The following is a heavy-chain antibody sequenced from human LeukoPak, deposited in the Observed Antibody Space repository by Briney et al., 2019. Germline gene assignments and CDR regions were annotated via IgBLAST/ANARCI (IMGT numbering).Heavy chain of an antibody. CDR3: ARDQLALNAFDI. CDR1: GGSISSHY. CDR2: ISYIGST. D-gene: IGHD1-1*01. J-gene: IGHJ3*02. V-gene: IGHV4-59*11. Sequence: SETLSLTCTVSGGSISSHYWSWIRQPPGKGLEWIGYISYIGSTNYSPSLKSRVTISVDTSKNQFSLRLSSVTAADTAIYYCARDQLALNAFDIWGQGTMVTVSS.